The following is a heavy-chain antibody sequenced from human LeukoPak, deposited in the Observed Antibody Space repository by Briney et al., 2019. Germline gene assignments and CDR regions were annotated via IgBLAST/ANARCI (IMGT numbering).Heavy chain of an antibody. J-gene: IGHJ3*02. Sequence: GGSLRLTFPASGFPFSSYWMPGVGQPPGKGLEGVVNIQEDGSEKYYVDSVKGRFTISRDNAKNSVYLQMDSLRAEDTAVYYCARGGPKGAFDIWGQGTMVTVSS. CDR3: ARGGPKGAFDI. V-gene: IGHV3-7*01. CDR2: IQEDGSEK. D-gene: IGHD3/OR15-3a*01. CDR1: GFPFSSYW.